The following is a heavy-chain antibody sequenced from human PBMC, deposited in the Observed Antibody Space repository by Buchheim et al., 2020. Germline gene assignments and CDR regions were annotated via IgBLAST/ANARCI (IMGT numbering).Heavy chain of an antibody. V-gene: IGHV3-49*03. CDR2: IRSKAYGGTT. J-gene: IGHJ4*02. CDR1: GFTFGDYA. Sequence: EVQLVESGGGLVQPGRSLRLSCTASGFTFGDYAMSWFRQAPGKGLEWVGFIRSKAYGGTTEYAASVKGRFTMSRDDSKSIAYLQMNSLKTEDTAVYYCTTNSYDSSGYYSHDYYFDYWGQGTL. D-gene: IGHD3-22*01. CDR3: TTNSYDSSGYYSHDYYFDY.